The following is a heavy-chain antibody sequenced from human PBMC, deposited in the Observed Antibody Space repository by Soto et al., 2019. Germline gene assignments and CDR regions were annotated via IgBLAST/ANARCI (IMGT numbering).Heavy chain of an antibody. D-gene: IGHD3-10*01. CDR3: AGAWFGELSDLYGMDV. CDR1: GGSISSSSYY. J-gene: IGHJ6*02. V-gene: IGHV4-39*01. Sequence: TSETLSLTCTVSGGSISSSSYYWGWIRQPPGKGLEWIGSIYYSGSTYYNPSLKSRVTISVDTSKNQFSLKLSSVTAADTAVYYCAGAWFGELSDLYGMDVWGQGTTVTVSS. CDR2: IYYSGST.